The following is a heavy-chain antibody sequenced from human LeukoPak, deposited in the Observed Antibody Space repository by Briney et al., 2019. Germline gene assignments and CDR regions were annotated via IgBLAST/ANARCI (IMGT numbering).Heavy chain of an antibody. CDR2: ISYDGSNK. J-gene: IGHJ4*02. CDR1: GFTFSSYA. Sequence: GGSLRLSCAASGFTFSSYAMHWVRQAPGKGLEWVAVISYDGSNKYYADSVKGRFTISRDNSKNTLYLQMNSLRAEDTAVYYCARVRWFGELLSSCYFDYWGQGTLVTVSS. V-gene: IGHV3-30-3*01. D-gene: IGHD3-10*01. CDR3: ARVRWFGELLSSCYFDY.